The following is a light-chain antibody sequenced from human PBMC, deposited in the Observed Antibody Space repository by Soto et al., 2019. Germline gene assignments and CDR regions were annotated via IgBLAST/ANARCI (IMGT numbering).Light chain of an antibody. CDR2: AAS. V-gene: IGKV1-12*01. J-gene: IGKJ5*01. CDR3: QQYDNLPYT. Sequence: SQMSQSPSSVSASVGDRVTITCRASQGISSWLAWYQQKPGKARKLLIYAASSLQSGVPSRFSGSGSGTEFTFTISSLQPEDIVTYYCQQYDNLPYTLGQGTRLEIK. CDR1: QGISSW.